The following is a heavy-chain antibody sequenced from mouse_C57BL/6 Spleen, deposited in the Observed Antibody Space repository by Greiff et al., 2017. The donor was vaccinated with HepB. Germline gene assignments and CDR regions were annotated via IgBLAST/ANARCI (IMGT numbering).Heavy chain of an antibody. J-gene: IGHJ4*01. CDR3: AKIYYGNYAYAMDY. CDR2: IYPRSGNT. D-gene: IGHD2-1*01. V-gene: IGHV1-81*01. CDR1: GYTFTSYG. Sequence: VQLQQSGAELARPGASVKLSCKASGYTFTSYGISWVKQRTGQGLEWIGEIYPRSGNTYYTEKFKGKATLTADKSSSTAYMELRSLTSEDSAVYFCAKIYYGNYAYAMDYWGQGTSVTVSS.